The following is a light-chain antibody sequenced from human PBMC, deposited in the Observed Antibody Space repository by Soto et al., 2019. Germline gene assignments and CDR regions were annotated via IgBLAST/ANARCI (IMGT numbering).Light chain of an antibody. CDR1: GTDVGAYNY. Sequence: ALTQPPSASGSPGQSVTISCTGTGTDVGAYNYVSWYQQHPGKAPKLMIYKVTQRPSGVPDRFSGSRSGNTASLTVSGLQAEDEADYYCSSYAGSDVVFGGGTKLTVL. V-gene: IGLV2-8*01. CDR3: SSYAGSDVV. CDR2: KVT. J-gene: IGLJ2*01.